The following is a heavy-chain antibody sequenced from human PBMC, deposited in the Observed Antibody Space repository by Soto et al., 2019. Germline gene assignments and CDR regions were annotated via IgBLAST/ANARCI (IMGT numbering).Heavy chain of an antibody. CDR1: GFSLTTSEVG. CDR3: AHKGGRGAGMDL. J-gene: IGHJ6*02. V-gene: IGHV2-5*02. D-gene: IGHD2-15*01. CDR2: MYWDGDK. Sequence: QITLKESGPTLVNPTQTLTLTCIFSGFSLTTSEVGVAWIRQSPGKALEWLALMYWDGDKRYSPFLKSRLTIPKDPSNTQVVLTMTNMDPVDTGTYYCAHKGGRGAGMDLWGQGTTVTVSS.